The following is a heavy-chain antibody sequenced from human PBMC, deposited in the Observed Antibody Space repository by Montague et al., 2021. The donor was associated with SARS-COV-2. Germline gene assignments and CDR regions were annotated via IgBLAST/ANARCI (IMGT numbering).Heavy chain of an antibody. J-gene: IGHJ4*02. D-gene: IGHD2-2*01. CDR2: IYYSGST. CDR1: GGSIGTGYYF. Sequence: SETLSLTCTVSGGSIGTGYYFWGWIRQPPGKGLEWIGSIYYSGSTYSNPSLKSRVTISIDTSKNQFSLKLSSVTAADTAVYYCAGSSEEEYDFDYWGQGTLVTVSS. CDR3: AGSSEEEYDFDY. V-gene: IGHV4-39*01.